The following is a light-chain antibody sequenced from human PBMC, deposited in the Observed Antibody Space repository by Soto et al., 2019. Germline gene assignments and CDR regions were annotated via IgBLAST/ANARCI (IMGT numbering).Light chain of an antibody. CDR3: QQYNNWPPIS. J-gene: IGKJ5*01. CDR2: GAS. Sequence: EIVMTQSPATLSVSPGERATLSCRASQSVSSDLAWYQQKPGQAPRLLIYGASTRATGIPARFSGSGAGTEFTLTISSLQSEDFALYYCQQYNNWPPISFGQGTRLEIK. V-gene: IGKV3-15*01. CDR1: QSVSSD.